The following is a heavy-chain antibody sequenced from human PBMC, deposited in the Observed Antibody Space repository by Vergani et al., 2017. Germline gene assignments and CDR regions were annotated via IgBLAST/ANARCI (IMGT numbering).Heavy chain of an antibody. D-gene: IGHD6-13*01. CDR2: IKQDGSEK. J-gene: IGHJ5*02. CDR3: ARAFPEYSSSWYLPNWFDP. CDR1: GFTFSSYW. V-gene: IGHV3-7*03. Sequence: EVQLVESGGGLVQPGGSLRLSCAASGFTFSSYWMSWVRPAPGQGLEWVANIKQDGSEKYYVDSVKGRFTISRDNAKNSLYLQMNSLRAEDTAVYYCARAFPEYSSSWYLPNWFDPWGQGTLVTVSS.